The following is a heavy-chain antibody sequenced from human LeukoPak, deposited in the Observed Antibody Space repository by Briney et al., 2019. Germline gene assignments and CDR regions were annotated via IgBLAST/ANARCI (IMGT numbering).Heavy chain of an antibody. CDR1: GGSISSYY. CDR2: IYTSGST. V-gene: IGHV4-4*07. J-gene: IGHJ5*02. Sequence: SETLSLTCTVSGGSISSYYWSWIRQPAGKGLEWIGRIYTSGSTNYNPSLKSRVTISVDTSKNQFSLKLSSVTAADTAVYYCARETNYGDYAGWFDPWGQGTLVTVSS. CDR3: ARETNYGDYAGWFDP. D-gene: IGHD4-17*01.